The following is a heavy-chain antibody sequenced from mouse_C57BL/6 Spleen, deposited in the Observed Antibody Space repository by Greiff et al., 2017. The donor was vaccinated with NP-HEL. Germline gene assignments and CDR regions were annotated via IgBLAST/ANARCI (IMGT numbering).Heavy chain of an antibody. CDR1: GFTFSDYG. V-gene: IGHV5-17*01. CDR3: ARPGGYWYFDV. J-gene: IGHJ1*03. CDR2: ISSGCSTI. Sequence: EVKLMESGGGLVKPGGSLKLSCAASGFTFSDYGMHWVRQAPEKGLEWVAYISSGCSTIYYADTVKGRFTISRDNAKNTLFLQMTSLRSEDTAMYYCARPGGYWYFDVWGTGTTVTVSS. D-gene: IGHD1-1*02.